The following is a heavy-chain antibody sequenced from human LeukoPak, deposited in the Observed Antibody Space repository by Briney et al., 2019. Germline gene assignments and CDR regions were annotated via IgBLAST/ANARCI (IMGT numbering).Heavy chain of an antibody. D-gene: IGHD3-22*01. CDR1: GGTFSSYA. CDR3: ANAEKYYYDSSGP. J-gene: IGHJ5*02. V-gene: IGHV1-69*05. Sequence: SVKVSCKASGGTFSSYAISWVRQAPGQGLEWMGRIIPIFGTANYAQKFQGRVTITTDESTSTAYMELSSLRSEDTAVYYCANAEKYYYDSSGPWGQGTLVTVSS. CDR2: IIPIFGTA.